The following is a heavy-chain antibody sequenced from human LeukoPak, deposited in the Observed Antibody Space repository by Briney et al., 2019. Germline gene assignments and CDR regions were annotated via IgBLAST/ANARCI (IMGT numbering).Heavy chain of an antibody. CDR1: GFTFSSYS. CDR3: AKDGEYDYVWGSYRSSWYYCDY. D-gene: IGHD3-16*02. CDR2: ISSSGGST. V-gene: IGHV3-23*01. Sequence: GGSLRLSCAASGFTFSSYSMSWVRQAPGKGLEWVSAISSSGGSTYYAASVKGRFTISRDNCKNTLYLQMTSLRAEDTAVYYCAKDGEYDYVWGSYRSSWYYCDYWGQGPLVSVSS. J-gene: IGHJ4*02.